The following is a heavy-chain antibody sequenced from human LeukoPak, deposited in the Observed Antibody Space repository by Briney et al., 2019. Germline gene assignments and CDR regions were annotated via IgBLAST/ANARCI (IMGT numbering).Heavy chain of an antibody. CDR2: ISAYNGNT. V-gene: IGHV1-18*01. CDR3: ARGHVPWEAPDGAFDI. J-gene: IGHJ3*02. D-gene: IGHD1-26*01. Sequence: GASVKVSCKASGGTFSSYAISWVRQAPGQGLEWMGWISAYNGNTNYAQKLQGRVTMTTDTSTSTAYMELRSLRSDDTAVYYCARGHVPWEAPDGAFDIWGQGTMVTVSS. CDR1: GGTFSSYA.